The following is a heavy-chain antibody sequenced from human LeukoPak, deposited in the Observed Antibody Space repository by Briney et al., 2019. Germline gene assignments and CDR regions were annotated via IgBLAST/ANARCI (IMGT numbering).Heavy chain of an antibody. D-gene: IGHD7-27*01. Sequence: PSETLSLTCTVSGGSISSGDYYWSWIRQPPGKGLEWIGYIYYSGSTYYNPSLKSRVTISVDTSKNQFSLKLSSVTAADTAVYYCASLGDENWGSVIDYWGQGTLVTVSS. CDR1: GGSISSGDYY. V-gene: IGHV4-30-4*08. J-gene: IGHJ4*02. CDR3: ASLGDENWGSVIDY. CDR2: IYYSGST.